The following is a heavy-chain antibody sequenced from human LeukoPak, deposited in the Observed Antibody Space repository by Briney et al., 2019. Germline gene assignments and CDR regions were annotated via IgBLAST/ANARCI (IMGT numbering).Heavy chain of an antibody. CDR2: IYYSGST. CDR3: ARAGYYYDSGGYSHDAFDM. Sequence: SETLSLTCTVSGGSISSSSYYWGWIRQPPGKGLEWIGSIYYSGSTYYNPSLKSRVTISVDTSKNQFSLKLSSVTAADTAVYYCARAGYYYDSGGYSHDAFDMWGQGTMVTVSS. J-gene: IGHJ3*02. V-gene: IGHV4-39*07. CDR1: GGSISSSSYY. D-gene: IGHD3-22*01.